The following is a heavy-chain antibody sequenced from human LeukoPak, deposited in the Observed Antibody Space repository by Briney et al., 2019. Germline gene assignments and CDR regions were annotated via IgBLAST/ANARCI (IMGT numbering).Heavy chain of an antibody. Sequence: GGSLRLSCAASGFIFSSYTMNWVRQAPGKGLEWVSYISNSGSALNYADSVKGRFTIYRDNAKNSLYLQMNSLRAEDTAVYYCARPAPGTYSTFDYRGPGTLVTVSS. J-gene: IGHJ4*02. CDR1: GFIFSSYT. D-gene: IGHD6-13*01. V-gene: IGHV3-48*01. CDR2: ISNSGSAL. CDR3: ARPAPGTYSTFDY.